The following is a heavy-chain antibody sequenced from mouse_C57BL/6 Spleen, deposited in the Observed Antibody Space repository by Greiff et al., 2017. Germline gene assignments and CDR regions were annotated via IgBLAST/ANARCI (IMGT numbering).Heavy chain of an antibody. CDR1: GFTFSDYY. V-gene: IGHV5-16*01. J-gene: IGHJ2*01. Sequence: EVKVVESEGGLVQPGSSMKLSCTASGFTFSDYYMAWVRQVPEKGLEWVANINYDGSSTYYLDSLKSRFIISRDNAKNILYLQMSSLKSEDTATXYCARGPPYYYGSYYFDYWGQGTTLTVSS. CDR3: ARGPPYYYGSYYFDY. D-gene: IGHD1-1*01. CDR2: INYDGSST.